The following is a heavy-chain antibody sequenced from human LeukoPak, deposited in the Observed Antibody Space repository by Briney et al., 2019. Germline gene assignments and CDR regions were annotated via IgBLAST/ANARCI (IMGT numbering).Heavy chain of an antibody. D-gene: IGHD4-23*01. J-gene: IGHJ6*03. Sequence: SETLSLTCTVSSGSISTSNYYWGWIRQPPGKGLEWIGSIYYSGSTYYNPSLKSRVTISVDTSKNQFSLKLSSVTAADTAVYYCARDRATVVTPYYYYMDVWGKGTTVTVSS. CDR3: ARDRATVVTPYYYYMDV. CDR2: IYYSGST. V-gene: IGHV4-39*07. CDR1: SGSISTSNYY.